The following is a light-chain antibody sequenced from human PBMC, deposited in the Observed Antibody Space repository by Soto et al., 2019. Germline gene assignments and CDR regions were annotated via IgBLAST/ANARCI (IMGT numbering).Light chain of an antibody. CDR3: SSYEDSSILM. Sequence: QSALTQPASVSGSPGQSITISCTGTSSDIGYYNYVSWYQQHPGKAPKVIIYEVTNRPSGVSDRFSGSKSGNTASLTSSGLQAEDEGDYYCSSYEDSSILMFGGGTKLTVL. CDR1: SSDIGYYNY. J-gene: IGLJ3*02. CDR2: EVT. V-gene: IGLV2-14*03.